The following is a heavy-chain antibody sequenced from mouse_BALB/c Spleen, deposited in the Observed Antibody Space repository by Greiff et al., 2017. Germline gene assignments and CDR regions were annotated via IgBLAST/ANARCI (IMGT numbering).Heavy chain of an antibody. CDR3: ARGNGNLYYFDY. J-gene: IGHJ2*01. V-gene: IGHV5-6-5*01. CDR2: ISSGGST. D-gene: IGHD2-1*01. Sequence: EVHLVESGGGLVKPGGSLKLSCAASGFTFSSYAMSWVRQTPEKRLEWVASISSGGSTYYPDSVKGRFTISRDNARNILYLQMSSLRSEDTAMYYCARGNGNLYYFDYWGQGTTLTVSS. CDR1: GFTFSSYA.